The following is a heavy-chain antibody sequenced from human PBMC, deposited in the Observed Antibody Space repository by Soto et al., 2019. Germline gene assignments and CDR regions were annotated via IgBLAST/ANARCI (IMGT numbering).Heavy chain of an antibody. CDR3: ARVHVMVVAGSTFDY. V-gene: IGHV4-38-2*02. J-gene: IGHJ4*01. CDR1: GYSISSGSY. D-gene: IGHD6-19*01. Sequence: SKTVALTSTVYGYSISSGSYWAWIRQPPGKGPEWIASIYHGGTTFYNPSLKSRITISVDTSNNQFSLKLTSVTAADTAVYYCARVHVMVVAGSTFDYWRPVTLVTVSS. CDR2: IYHGGTT.